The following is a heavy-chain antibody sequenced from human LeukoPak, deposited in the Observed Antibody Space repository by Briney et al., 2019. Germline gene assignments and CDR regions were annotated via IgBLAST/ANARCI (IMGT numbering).Heavy chain of an antibody. CDR3: ARVKAYGGAGDFDY. V-gene: IGHV1-2*02. Sequence: ASVKVSCKASGYTVTAYYVHWVRQAPGQGLEWMGWINPNSGGTNSAQKFQGRVTMTRDTSISTAYMELSRLTSDDTAVYFCARVKAYGGAGDFDYWGPGTVVTVSS. CDR1: GYTVTAYY. D-gene: IGHD3-10*01. CDR2: INPNSGGT. J-gene: IGHJ4*02.